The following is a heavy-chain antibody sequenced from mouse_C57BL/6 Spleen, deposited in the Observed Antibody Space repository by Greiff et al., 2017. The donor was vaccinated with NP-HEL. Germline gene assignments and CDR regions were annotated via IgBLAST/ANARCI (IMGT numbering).Heavy chain of an antibody. CDR1: GFTFSDYG. CDR2: ISSGSSTI. Sequence: EVKLVESGGGLVKPGGSLKLSCAASGFTFSDYGMHWVRQAPEKGLEWVAYISSGSSTIYYADTVKGRFTISRDNAKNTLFLQMTSLRSEDTAMYYCAREGPIVTTYYAMDYWGQGTSVTVSS. J-gene: IGHJ4*01. D-gene: IGHD2-5*01. CDR3: AREGPIVTTYYAMDY. V-gene: IGHV5-17*01.